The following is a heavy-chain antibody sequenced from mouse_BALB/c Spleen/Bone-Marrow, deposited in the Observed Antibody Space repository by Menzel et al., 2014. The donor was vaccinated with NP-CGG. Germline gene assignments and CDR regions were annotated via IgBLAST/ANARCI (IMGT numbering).Heavy chain of an antibody. Sequence: EVQLVESGPSLVKPSQTLSLTCSVTGDSITSGYWNWIRKFPGNKLEYMGYISCSGSTYYNPSLKSRISITRDTSKNQYYLQLNSVTTEDTATYYCARSRDYYGNSLDYWGQGTTLTVSS. CDR3: ARSRDYYGNSLDY. D-gene: IGHD2-1*01. CDR1: GDSITSGY. V-gene: IGHV3-8*02. CDR2: ISCSGST. J-gene: IGHJ2*01.